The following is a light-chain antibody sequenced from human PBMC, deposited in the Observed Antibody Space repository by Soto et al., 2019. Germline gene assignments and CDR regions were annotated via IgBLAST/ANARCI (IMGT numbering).Light chain of an antibody. J-gene: IGKJ1*01. V-gene: IGKV3-15*01. CDR1: QSVSDN. CDR3: QQYNNWPPWT. Sequence: EIVMTQSPATLSVSPGERATLSCRASQSVSDNLAWYQQKPGQAPRLLIYGASTRANGTPDRFSGSGSGTEFTLTISSLQSEDFAVYYCQQYNNWPPWTFGQGTKVEIK. CDR2: GAS.